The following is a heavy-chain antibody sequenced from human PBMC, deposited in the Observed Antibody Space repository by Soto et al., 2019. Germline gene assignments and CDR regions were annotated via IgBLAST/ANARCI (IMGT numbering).Heavy chain of an antibody. J-gene: IGHJ4*02. CDR3: AKGREIFGVVNRRGADY. CDR2: ISYDGSNK. V-gene: IGHV3-30*18. CDR1: GFTFSSYG. Sequence: QVQLVESGGGVVQPGRSLRLSCAASGFTFSSYGMHWVRQAPGTGLEWVAVISYDGSNKYYADSVKGRFTISRDNSKNTVYLEMNSLRAEDTAVYYCAKGREIFGVVNRRGADYWGQVTLGTVSS. D-gene: IGHD3-3*01.